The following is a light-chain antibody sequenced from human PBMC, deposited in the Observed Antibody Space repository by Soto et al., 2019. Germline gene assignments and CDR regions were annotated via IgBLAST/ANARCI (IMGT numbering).Light chain of an antibody. Sequence: QSVLTQPASVSGSPGQSITISCTRTSSDVGPYNLVSWYQHHPGKAPKLMIYEDTKRPVGLSGRVSGSKSGNTASLTISGLQPEDEAAYYCCSYAYTNSLLFGGGTKLAVL. J-gene: IGLJ2*01. V-gene: IGLV2-23*01. CDR3: CSYAYTNSLL. CDR1: SSDVGPYNL. CDR2: EDT.